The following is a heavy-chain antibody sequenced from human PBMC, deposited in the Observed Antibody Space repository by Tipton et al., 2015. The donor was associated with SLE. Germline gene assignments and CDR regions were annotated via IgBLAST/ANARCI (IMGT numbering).Heavy chain of an antibody. J-gene: IGHJ2*01. CDR3: ARTAGRSVKLWYFDL. V-gene: IGHV4-34*01. CDR2: INHGGST. Sequence: LRLSCSIYGGSFGGYYWSWIRQPPGKGLEWIGEINHGGSTNYNPSLKSRVTISVDTSKNQFSLKLSSVTAADTAVYYCARTAGRSVKLWYFDLWGRGTLVTVSS. CDR1: GGSFGGYY. D-gene: IGHD5-18*01.